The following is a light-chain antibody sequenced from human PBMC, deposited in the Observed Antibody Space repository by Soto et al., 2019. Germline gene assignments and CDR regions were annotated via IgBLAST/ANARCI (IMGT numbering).Light chain of an antibody. CDR1: SSNIGAGYD. J-gene: IGLJ3*02. Sequence: QSVLTQSPSVSAAPGQRVAISCTGNSSNIGAGYDVHWYQQFPGTAPQLLIYGNNNRPSGVPDRFSGSRSGASASLAIAGLQAEDEADYYCQSYGGSLSGCVFGRGTKLTVL. V-gene: IGLV1-40*01. CDR2: GNN. CDR3: QSYGGSLSGCV.